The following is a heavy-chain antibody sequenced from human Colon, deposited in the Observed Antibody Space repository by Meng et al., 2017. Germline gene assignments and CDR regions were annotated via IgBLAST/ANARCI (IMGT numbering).Heavy chain of an antibody. Sequence: QAQLQGSGQGLVKPSGTLCITCPVSGDSISSDIWWSWVRQPPGKGLEWIGEVYHRGDTNYNPSLKSRVDISVDKSKNQFYLSLFSVTAADTAVYYCGRDQGRELINHWGQGTLVTVSS. V-gene: IGHV4-4*02. J-gene: IGHJ4*02. CDR1: GDSISSDIW. CDR2: VYHRGDT. D-gene: IGHD1-7*01. CDR3: GRDQGRELINH.